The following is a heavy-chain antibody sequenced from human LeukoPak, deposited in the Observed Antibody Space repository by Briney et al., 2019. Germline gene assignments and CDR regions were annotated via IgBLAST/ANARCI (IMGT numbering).Heavy chain of an antibody. Sequence: GGSLRLSCAASAFTFSSYGMHWVRQAPGKGLEWVAVISYDGSNKYYADSVKGRFTISRDNSKNTLYLQMNSLRAEDTAVYYCAKDLGNYWGQGTLVTVSS. CDR2: ISYDGSNK. CDR3: AKDLGNY. J-gene: IGHJ4*02. V-gene: IGHV3-30*18. CDR1: AFTFSSYG.